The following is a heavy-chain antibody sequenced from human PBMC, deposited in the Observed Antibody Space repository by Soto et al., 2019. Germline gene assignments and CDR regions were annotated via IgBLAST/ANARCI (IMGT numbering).Heavy chain of an antibody. Sequence: GVLRLSCAASGFTFSTYSMNWVRQAPGKGLEWVSYISSSASTIYYADSVKGRFTISRDNAKNSLDLQMNSLRAEDTAMYYCARGRPVDHWGQGTLVTVSS. CDR1: GFTFSTYS. CDR2: ISSSASTI. V-gene: IGHV3-48*01. CDR3: ARGRPVDH. J-gene: IGHJ4*02.